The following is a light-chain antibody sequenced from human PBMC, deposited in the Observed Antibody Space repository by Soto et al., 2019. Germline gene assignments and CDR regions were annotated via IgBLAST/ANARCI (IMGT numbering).Light chain of an antibody. CDR1: QSVSSSY. V-gene: IGKV3-20*01. J-gene: IGKJ4*01. CDR2: GAS. Sequence: DIVLTQSPGTLSLSPGERATLSCRASQSVSSSYLAWYQQKPGQAPRLLIYGASIRATGIPDRFSGSGSGTDFTLTISSLEPEDFAVYYCQQYGSSPLTFGGGTKVEIK. CDR3: QQYGSSPLT.